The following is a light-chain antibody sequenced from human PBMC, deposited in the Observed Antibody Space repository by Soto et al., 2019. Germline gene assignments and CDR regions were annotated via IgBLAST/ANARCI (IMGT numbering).Light chain of an antibody. CDR2: DVS. CDR3: SSYTRSSTLPV. CDR1: SSDVGGYNY. V-gene: IGLV2-14*01. Sequence: SVLNPPASVSGSPGHSITISCTGTSSDVGGYNYVSWYQQHPGKAPKLMIYDVSNRPSGVSNRFSGSKSGNTASLTISGLQAEDEADYSCSSYTRSSTLPVFGTGTKAPS. J-gene: IGLJ1*01.